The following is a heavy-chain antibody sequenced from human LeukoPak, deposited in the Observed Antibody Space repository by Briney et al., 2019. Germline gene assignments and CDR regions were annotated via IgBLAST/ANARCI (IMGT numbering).Heavy chain of an antibody. Sequence: PSETLSLTCAVYGGSFSGYYWSWIRQAPGKGLEWIGSIYYSGSSYYNPSLKSRVIISVDTSKNQFSLKLSSVTAADTAVYYCARDRKYYDFWSGYENGYYYYYYMDVWGKGTTVTVSS. J-gene: IGHJ6*03. CDR2: IYYSGSS. D-gene: IGHD3-3*01. CDR3: ARDRKYYDFWSGYENGYYYYYYMDV. V-gene: IGHV4-34*01. CDR1: GGSFSGYY.